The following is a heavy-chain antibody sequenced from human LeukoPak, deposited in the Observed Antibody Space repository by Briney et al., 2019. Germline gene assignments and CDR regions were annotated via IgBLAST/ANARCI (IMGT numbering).Heavy chain of an antibody. CDR3: ARDPDYYDSSGSSGYFDL. CDR1: GGSISSYY. Sequence: PSETLSFTCTVSGGSISSYYWSWIRQPPGKGLEWIGYIYYSGSTNYNPSLKSRVTISVDTSKNQFSLKLSSVAAADTAVYYCARDPDYYDSSGSSGYFDLWGRGTLVTVSS. CDR2: IYYSGST. D-gene: IGHD3-22*01. V-gene: IGHV4-59*01. J-gene: IGHJ2*01.